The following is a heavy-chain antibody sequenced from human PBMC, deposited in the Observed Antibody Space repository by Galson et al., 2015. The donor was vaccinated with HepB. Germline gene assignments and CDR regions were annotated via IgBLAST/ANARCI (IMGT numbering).Heavy chain of an antibody. J-gene: IGHJ4*02. V-gene: IGHV3-23*01. D-gene: IGHD3-22*01. Sequence: SLRLSCAASRFTFDNYGMSWVRQAPGKGLEWVSSISHSGRRTYYTDAVKGRFTISRDNSRDTLYLQMDSLRVEDTAVYFCAKDPHYFESSGTYFTPHYFDDWGQGTPVTVSS. CDR2: ISHSGRRT. CDR3: AKDPHYFESSGTYFTPHYFDD. CDR1: RFTFDNYG.